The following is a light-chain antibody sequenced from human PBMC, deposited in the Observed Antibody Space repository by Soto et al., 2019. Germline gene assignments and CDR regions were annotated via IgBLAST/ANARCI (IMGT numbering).Light chain of an antibody. V-gene: IGKV3-11*01. CDR1: QSVSRY. CDR3: QHYKIWPWT. J-gene: IGKJ1*01. CDR2: DAS. Sequence: EIVLTQSPATLSLSPGERATLSCRASQSVSRYLAWYQQKPDQAPRLLIYDASYRATGIPARFSGSGSGTEFTLTISSLQSEDFAVYYCQHYKIWPWTFGQGTKVDIK.